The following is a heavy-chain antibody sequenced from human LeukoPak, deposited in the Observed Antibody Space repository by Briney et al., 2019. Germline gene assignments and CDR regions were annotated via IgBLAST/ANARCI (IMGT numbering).Heavy chain of an antibody. CDR3: ARDEGVAYFDY. CDR2: IYYSGST. D-gene: IGHD2-15*01. J-gene: IGHJ4*02. V-gene: IGHV4-59*01. Sequence: SETLSLTCTVSGGSISTYYWSWIRQPPGKGLEWIGYIYYSGSTNYNPSLKSRVTISVDTSKNQFSLKLSSVTAADTAVYYCARDEGVAYFDYWGQGTLVTVSS. CDR1: GGSISTYY.